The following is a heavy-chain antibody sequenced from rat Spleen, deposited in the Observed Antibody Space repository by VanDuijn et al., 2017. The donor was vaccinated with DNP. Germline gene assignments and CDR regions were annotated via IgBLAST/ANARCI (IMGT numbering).Heavy chain of an antibody. CDR3: ARSTDCGCNWDY. CDR2: INNVGST. Sequence: EVQLQESGPGLVKPSQSLSLTCSVTGYSITSNHKWSWIRKFPGNELEWMGYINNVGSTNYNQSLKSRFSITRDTSKNQFFLQVNSITTEDTATYYCARSTDCGCNWDYWGQGVMVPVSS. J-gene: IGHJ2*01. D-gene: IGHD1-4*01. V-gene: IGHV3-3*01. CDR1: GYSITSNHK.